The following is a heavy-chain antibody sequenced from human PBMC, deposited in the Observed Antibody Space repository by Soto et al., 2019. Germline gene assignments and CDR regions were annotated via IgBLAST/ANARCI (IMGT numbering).Heavy chain of an antibody. J-gene: IGHJ4*02. CDR2: IFGGGRT. CDR3: ARGWDYFDY. V-gene: IGHV3-66*01. D-gene: IGHD3-16*01. CDR1: GFTVSNTH. Sequence: VESGGGLVQPGGSLRLSCAASGFTVSNTHMSWVRQAPGQGLEWVSVIFGGGRTYHADSVKGRFTISRDTSKNTVSLQTNSLRAEDTAVYYCARGWDYFDYWGQGTLVTVSS.